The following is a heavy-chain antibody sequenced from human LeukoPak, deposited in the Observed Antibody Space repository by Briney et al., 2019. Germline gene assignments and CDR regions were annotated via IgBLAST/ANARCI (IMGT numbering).Heavy chain of an antibody. Sequence: GGSLRLSCAASGFTFSSYAMSWVRQAPGKGLECVSAISGIGGSTYYADSVKGRFTISRDNSKNTLYLQMNSLRAEDTAVYYCAKAFYDSSGYYLRFFDYWGQGTLVTVSS. CDR2: ISGIGGST. J-gene: IGHJ4*02. V-gene: IGHV3-23*01. D-gene: IGHD3-22*01. CDR1: GFTFSSYA. CDR3: AKAFYDSSGYYLRFFDY.